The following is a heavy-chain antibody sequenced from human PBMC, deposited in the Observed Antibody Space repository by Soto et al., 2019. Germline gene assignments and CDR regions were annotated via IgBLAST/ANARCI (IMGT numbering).Heavy chain of an antibody. J-gene: IGHJ4*02. V-gene: IGHV3-9*01. Sequence: SLRLACAASGFTFDDCAMHWVRQAAGKGLEWVSGISWNSGSIYYADSVKGRFTISRDNAKNSLYLQMDSLRAEDTAMYYCAVGHYSNPLGGQGTLVTVSS. CDR3: AVGHYSNPL. D-gene: IGHD4-4*01. CDR2: ISWNSGSI. CDR1: GFTFDDCA.